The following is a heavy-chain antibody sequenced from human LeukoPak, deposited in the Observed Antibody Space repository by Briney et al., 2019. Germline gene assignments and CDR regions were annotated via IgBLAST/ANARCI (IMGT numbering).Heavy chain of an antibody. J-gene: IGHJ4*02. V-gene: IGHV1-69*04. CDR1: GGTFSSYT. CDR3: ARDLGEYYDSSGYLSFFDY. CDR2: IIPILGIA. Sequence: VASVKVSCKASGGTFSSYTISLVRQAPGQGLEWMGRIIPILGIANYAQKFQGRVTITADKSTSTAYMELSSLRSEDTAVYYCARDLGEYYDSSGYLSFFDYWGQRTLVTVSS. D-gene: IGHD3-22*01.